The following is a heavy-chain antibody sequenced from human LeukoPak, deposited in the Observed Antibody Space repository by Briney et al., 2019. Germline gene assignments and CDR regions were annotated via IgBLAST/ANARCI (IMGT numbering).Heavy chain of an antibody. CDR2: IYPGDSDT. CDR1: GYSFTTYW. D-gene: IGHD3-9*01. CDR3: ARRDRTGYNSFVY. J-gene: IGHJ4*02. Sequence: GESLKISWKGSGYSFTTYWIVWVRQMPGKGLEWMGIIYPGDSDTRYSPSFQGQVTISADKSISTAYLQSSSLKASDTAMYYCARRDRTGYNSFVYWGQGTLVTVSS. V-gene: IGHV5-51*01.